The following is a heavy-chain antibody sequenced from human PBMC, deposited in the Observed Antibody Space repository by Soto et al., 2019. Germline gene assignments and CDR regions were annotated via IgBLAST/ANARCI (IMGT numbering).Heavy chain of an antibody. CDR2: TYYRSKWYN. J-gene: IGHJ5*01. CDR1: GDSVSSNRAA. V-gene: IGHV6-1*01. CDR3: AREGFLSICSAYRSFDS. D-gene: IGHD3-3*01. Sequence: PSQTLSLTGAISGDSVSSNRAAWNWIRQSPSRGLEWLGRTYYRSKWYNDYAVSVKSRITISPDTSKNQFSLQLNSVTPDDSAVYYGAREGFLSICSAYRSFDSRDQGPPVTVFS.